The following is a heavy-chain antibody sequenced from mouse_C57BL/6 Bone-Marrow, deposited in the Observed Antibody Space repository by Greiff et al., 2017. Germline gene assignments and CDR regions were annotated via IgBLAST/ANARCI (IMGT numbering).Heavy chain of an antibody. CDR1: GFSLRTFGMG. J-gene: IGHJ4*01. V-gene: IGHV8-8*01. CDR3: ARIAITTVVAPHYAMDY. CDR2: IWWDDDK. D-gene: IGHD1-1*01. Sequence: QVTLKVCGPGILQPSQTLSLTCSFSGFSLRTFGMGVGWIRQPSGKGLEWLAHIWWDDDKYYNPALKSRLTISKDTSKNQVFLKVANVDTADTATYYCARIAITTVVAPHYAMDYWGQGTSVTVSS.